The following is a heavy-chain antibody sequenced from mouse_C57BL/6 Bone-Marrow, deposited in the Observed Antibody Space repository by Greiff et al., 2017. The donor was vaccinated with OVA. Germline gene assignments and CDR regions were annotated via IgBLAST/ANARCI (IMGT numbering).Heavy chain of an antibody. CDR3: ARPLPSFAY. V-gene: IGHV5-6*01. Sequence: VQLKQSGGDLVKPGGSLKLSCAASGFTFSSYGMSWVRQTPDKRLEWVATISSGGSYTYYPDSVKGRFTISRDNAKNTRYLQMSSLKSEDTAMYYCARPLPSFAYWGQGTLVTVSA. CDR1: GFTFSSYG. CDR2: ISSGGSYT. J-gene: IGHJ3*01.